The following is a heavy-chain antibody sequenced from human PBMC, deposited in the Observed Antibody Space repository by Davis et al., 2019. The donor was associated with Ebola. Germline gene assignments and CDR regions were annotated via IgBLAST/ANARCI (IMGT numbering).Heavy chain of an antibody. CDR3: ARDRPSKTKPSGMDV. CDR2: INPSGGST. Sequence: ASVKVSCKASGYTFTSYYMHWVRQAPGQGLEWMGIINPSGGSTSYAQKFQGRVTMTRDTSTSTVYMELSSLRSEDTAVYYCARDRPSKTKPSGMDVWGQGTTVTVSS. CDR1: GYTFTSYY. D-gene: IGHD1-7*01. V-gene: IGHV1-46*01. J-gene: IGHJ6*02.